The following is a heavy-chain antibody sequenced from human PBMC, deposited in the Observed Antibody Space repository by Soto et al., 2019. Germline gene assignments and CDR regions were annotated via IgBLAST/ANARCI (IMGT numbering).Heavy chain of an antibody. D-gene: IGHD3-3*01. CDR3: ARDSTWGNYDFWSGYYVPYGMDV. V-gene: IGHV1-18*04. J-gene: IGHJ6*02. CDR2: IGAYNGNT. Sequence: GASVKVSCKASGYTFTSYGISWVRQAPGQGLEWMGWIGAYNGNTNYAQKLQGRVTMTTDTSTSTAYMELRSLRSDDTAVYYCARDSTWGNYDFWSGYYVPYGMDVWGQGTTVTVSS. CDR1: GYTFTSYG.